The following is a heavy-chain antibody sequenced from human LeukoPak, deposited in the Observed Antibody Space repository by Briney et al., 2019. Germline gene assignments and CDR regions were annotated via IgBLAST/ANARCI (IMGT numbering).Heavy chain of an antibody. CDR2: IYHSGST. Sequence: SETLSLTCTVSGYSISSGYYWGWIRQPPGKGLEWIGSIYHSGSTYYNPSLKSRVTISVDTSKNQFSMNLNSVTAADTAVYYCAKGAGPPWFDPWGQGTLVTVSS. CDR1: GYSISSGYY. D-gene: IGHD6-19*01. V-gene: IGHV4-38-2*02. J-gene: IGHJ5*02. CDR3: AKGAGPPWFDP.